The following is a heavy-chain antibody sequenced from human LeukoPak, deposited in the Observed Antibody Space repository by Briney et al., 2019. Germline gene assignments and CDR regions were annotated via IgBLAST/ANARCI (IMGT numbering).Heavy chain of an antibody. CDR1: GFTFSSYL. CDR2: ISYDGSNK. Sequence: WRSLGLSCPAPGFTFSSYLMHWVRQAPGKGLELVAVISYDGSNKYYADSVKGRFTISRDNSKNTLYLQMNRLRAEDTAVYYWSKDVGVPAATNAFDIWGQGKMVTVSS. D-gene: IGHD2-2*01. CDR3: SKDVGVPAATNAFDI. J-gene: IGHJ3*02. V-gene: IGHV3-30*18.